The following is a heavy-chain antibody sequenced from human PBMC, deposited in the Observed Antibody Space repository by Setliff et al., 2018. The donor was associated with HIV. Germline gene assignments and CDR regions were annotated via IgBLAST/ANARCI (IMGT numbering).Heavy chain of an antibody. CDR3: SSGYYYDSPNPPFDI. CDR1: GYTFTSFG. Sequence: GASVKVSCKASGYTFTSFGISWVRQAPGQGLEWMGWISAYNGNTNYAKKLQGRVTMTTDTYTITAYMELRSLRSDDTAVYYCSSGYYYDSPNPPFDIWGQGTMVTVSS. J-gene: IGHJ3*02. D-gene: IGHD3-22*01. CDR2: ISAYNGNT. V-gene: IGHV1-18*01.